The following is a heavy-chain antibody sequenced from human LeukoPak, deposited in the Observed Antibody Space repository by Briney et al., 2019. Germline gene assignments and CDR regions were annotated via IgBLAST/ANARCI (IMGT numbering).Heavy chain of an antibody. CDR2: IDTDGSIT. J-gene: IGHJ6*03. V-gene: IGHV3-74*01. CDR1: GFTFSRYW. CDR3: VRRNYYYYYMDV. Sequence: TGGSLRLSCAASGFTFSRYWMHWVRQAPGKGLVWVSRIDTDGSITSYADSVKGRFTISRDSAKNTLYLQMNSLRAEDTAVYYCVRRNYYYYYMDVWGKGTTVTVSS.